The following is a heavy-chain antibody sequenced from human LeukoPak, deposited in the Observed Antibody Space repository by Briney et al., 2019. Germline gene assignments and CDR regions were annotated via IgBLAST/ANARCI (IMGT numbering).Heavy chain of an antibody. CDR3: AKAAYFYGSGSYYNDY. Sequence: GGSLRLSCAASGFTFSSYAMNWVRQAPGKGLEWVSVIGTSGDSIYYADAVKGRFTISRDNSKNTVYLQMNSLRAEDTAVYFCAKAAYFYGSGSYYNDYWGQGTLVTVSS. CDR2: IGTSGDSI. J-gene: IGHJ4*02. D-gene: IGHD3-10*01. V-gene: IGHV3-23*01. CDR1: GFTFSSYA.